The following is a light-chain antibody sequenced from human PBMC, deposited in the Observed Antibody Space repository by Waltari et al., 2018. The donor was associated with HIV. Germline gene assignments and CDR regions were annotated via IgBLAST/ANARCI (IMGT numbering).Light chain of an antibody. V-gene: IGLV2-14*01. Sequence: QSALTQPASVPGSPGQSITISCVGTSSDIGNHKYVSWFQHHPGKAPKLISYEVSNRPFWVSDRSSGSKSGNTASLTISGLQVEDEAEYYCNSETSAGTYVFGTGTKVTVL. CDR3: NSETSAGTYV. CDR2: EVS. J-gene: IGLJ1*01. CDR1: SSDIGNHKY.